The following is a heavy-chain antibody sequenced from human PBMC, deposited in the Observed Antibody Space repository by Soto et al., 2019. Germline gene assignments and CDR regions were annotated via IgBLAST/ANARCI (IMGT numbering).Heavy chain of an antibody. Sequence: QVQLQQWGAGLLKPSETLSLTCAVYGGSFSGYYWSWIRQPPGKGLEWIGEIAHSGSTSYNPTLKSRVTIAVDTSKNQFSLKLTSVTAADTAVYYCASYNGWYYRTYFDYWGQGTLVTVSS. CDR2: IAHSGST. V-gene: IGHV4-34*01. J-gene: IGHJ4*02. CDR3: ASYNGWYYRTYFDY. D-gene: IGHD6-19*01. CDR1: GGSFSGYY.